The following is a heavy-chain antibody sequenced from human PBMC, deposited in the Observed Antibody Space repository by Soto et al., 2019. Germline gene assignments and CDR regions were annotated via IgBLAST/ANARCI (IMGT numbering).Heavy chain of an antibody. CDR3: ARGEERVAMPSGY. Sequence: PSETLSLTSTVSGVYISSINNHLSNHYCSWIRLSPGKGLEWIGYISNIGFTRYNPSLKGRVSISVDTSKNQFSLKLSSVTAADTAVYYCARGEERVAMPSGYWGQGTLVTVSS. D-gene: IGHD2-2*01. CDR1: GVYISSINNHLSNHY. V-gene: IGHV4-59*11. CDR2: ISNIGFT. J-gene: IGHJ4*02.